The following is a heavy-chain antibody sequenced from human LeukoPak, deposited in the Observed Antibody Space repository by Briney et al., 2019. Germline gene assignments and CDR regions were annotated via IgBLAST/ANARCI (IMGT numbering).Heavy chain of an antibody. CDR2: IKEDGSDK. CDR3: ARGDCSGGSCYGSY. V-gene: IGHV3-7*02. Sequence: PGGSLRLSCVASAFAFSSNWMSWVRQAPGKGLEWVASIKEDGSDKYYADSVKGRFTISRDNSKNTLYLQMNSLRAEDTAVYYCARGDCSGGSCYGSYWGQGTLVTVSS. CDR1: AFAFSSNW. J-gene: IGHJ4*02. D-gene: IGHD2-15*01.